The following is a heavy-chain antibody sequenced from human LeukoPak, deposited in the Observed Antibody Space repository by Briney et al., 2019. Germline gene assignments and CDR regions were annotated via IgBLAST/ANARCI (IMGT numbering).Heavy chain of an antibody. V-gene: IGHV3-9*01. CDR1: GFTFDDYA. D-gene: IGHD3-10*01. Sequence: GRSLRLSCAASGFTFDDYAMHWVRQAPGKGLEWVSGISWNSGSIGYADSVKGRFTISRDNAKNSLYLQMNSLRAEDTALYYCAKVFYGSGSYRAPFDYWGQGTLVTVSS. CDR3: AKVFYGSGSYRAPFDY. CDR2: ISWNSGSI. J-gene: IGHJ4*02.